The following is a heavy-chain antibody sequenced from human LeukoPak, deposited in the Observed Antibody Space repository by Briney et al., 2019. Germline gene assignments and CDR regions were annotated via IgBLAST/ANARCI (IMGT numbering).Heavy chain of an antibody. V-gene: IGHV3-23*01. CDR2: ISAGGAGT. Sequence: GGSLRLSCAASGFTFITYAMTWVRQAPGKGLDWVSTISAGGAGTYYADSVKGRFTISRDNSKNTLFLQMNSLRAEDTAVYYCARDQPGGSGGNWFDPWGQGTLVTVSS. CDR3: ARDQPGGSGGNWFDP. D-gene: IGHD3-10*01. J-gene: IGHJ5*02. CDR1: GFTFITYA.